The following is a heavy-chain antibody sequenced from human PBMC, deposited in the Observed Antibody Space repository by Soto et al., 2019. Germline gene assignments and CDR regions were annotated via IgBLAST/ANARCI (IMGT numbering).Heavy chain of an antibody. CDR2: IYYSGST. D-gene: IGHD3-22*01. CDR3: ATHSSYYSDGSGYYYDRAFDI. V-gene: IGHV4-59*01. Sequence: SETLSLTCTVSGGSISSYFWSWIRQPPGKGLEWIGDIYYSGSTNYNPSLKSRVTISVDTSKNQLSLKLSSVTAADTAVYYCATHSSYYSDGSGYYYDRAFDIWGQGTMVTVSS. J-gene: IGHJ3*02. CDR1: GGSISSYF.